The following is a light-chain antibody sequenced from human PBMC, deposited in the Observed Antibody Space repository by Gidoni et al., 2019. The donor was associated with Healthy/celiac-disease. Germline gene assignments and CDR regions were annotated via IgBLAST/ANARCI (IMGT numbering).Light chain of an antibody. CDR3: QQYYSTSLX. CDR2: WAS. Sequence: DIVMTQSPDSLAVSLGERATINCKSSQSVLYSSNNKNYLAWYQQKPGQPPKLLIYWASTRESGVPDRFSGSGSGTDFTLTISSLQAEDVAVYYCQQYYSTSLXFXGGTKVEIK. CDR1: QSVLYSSNNKNY. J-gene: IGKJ4*01. V-gene: IGKV4-1*01.